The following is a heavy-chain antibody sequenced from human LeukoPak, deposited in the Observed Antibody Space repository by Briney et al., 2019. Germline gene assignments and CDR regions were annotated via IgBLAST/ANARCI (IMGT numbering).Heavy chain of an antibody. V-gene: IGHV3-20*04. CDR2: LNWNGAST. Sequence: GGSLRLSCAASGFTFDDYGLSWVRQVPGKGLEWVSGLNWNGASTGYADSVKGRFTISRDNAKNSLYLQMSSLRSEDTAVYYCARDRGFYHDTTGYHWTYFDSWGQGTLVTVSS. D-gene: IGHD3-22*01. CDR1: GFTFDDYG. J-gene: IGHJ4*02. CDR3: ARDRGFYHDTTGYHWTYFDS.